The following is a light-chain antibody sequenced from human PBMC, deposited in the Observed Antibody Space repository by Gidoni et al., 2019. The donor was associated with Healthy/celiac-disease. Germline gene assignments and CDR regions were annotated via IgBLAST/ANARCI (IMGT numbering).Light chain of an antibody. J-gene: IGKJ3*01. CDR2: WAS. V-gene: IGKV4-1*01. CDR3: QQYYSTPFT. Sequence: DIVMTQSPDSLAVSLGERATINCKSSQSDLYSSNNKNYLAWYQQKPGQPPKLLIYWASTRESGVPDRFSGSGSGTDFTLTISSLQAEDVAVYYCQQYYSTPFTFGPXTKVDIK. CDR1: QSDLYSSNNKNY.